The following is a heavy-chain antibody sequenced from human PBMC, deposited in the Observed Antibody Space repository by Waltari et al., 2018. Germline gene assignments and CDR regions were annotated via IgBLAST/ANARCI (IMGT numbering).Heavy chain of an antibody. D-gene: IGHD3-3*02. J-gene: IGHJ3*02. V-gene: IGHV3-15*01. Sequence: EVQLVESGGGLVQPGGSLRLSCAASGFTFSNAWMSWVRRAPGKGLEWVGRIKIKADGGTTDDAAHVQGRFTSSRYDSKNTLSMQMNSLEAEDTAVYYCTISIRVSCFDIWGQGTMVTVSS. CDR1: GFTFSNAW. CDR3: TISIRVSCFDI. CDR2: IKIKADGGTT.